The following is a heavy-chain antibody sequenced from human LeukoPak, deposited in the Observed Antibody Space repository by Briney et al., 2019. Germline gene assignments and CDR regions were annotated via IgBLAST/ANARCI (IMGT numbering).Heavy chain of an antibody. CDR1: GGSISSGGYS. CDR3: ARVRWLGRSRSSAIDY. V-gene: IGHV4-30-2*01. CDR2: IYHSGST. D-gene: IGHD5-24*01. J-gene: IGHJ4*02. Sequence: PSETPSLTCAVSGGSISSGGYSWSWIRQPPGKGLEWIGYIYHSGSTYYNPSLKSRVTISVDRSKNQFSLKLSSVTAADTAVYYCARVRWLGRSRSSAIDYWGQGTLVTVSS.